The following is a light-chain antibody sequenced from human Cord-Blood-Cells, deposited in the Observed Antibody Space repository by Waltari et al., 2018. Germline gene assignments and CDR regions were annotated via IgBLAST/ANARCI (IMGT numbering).Light chain of an antibody. J-gene: IGKJ4*01. CDR1: PGISRY. CDR3: QQYYSYPLT. Sequence: AIRMTQSPSSFSASTGDRVTLTCRASPGISRYLAWYQQKPGKAPKLLIYAASTLQSGVPSRFSGSGSGTDFTLTISCLQSEDFATYYCQQYYSYPLTFGGGTKVEIK. V-gene: IGKV1-8*01. CDR2: AAS.